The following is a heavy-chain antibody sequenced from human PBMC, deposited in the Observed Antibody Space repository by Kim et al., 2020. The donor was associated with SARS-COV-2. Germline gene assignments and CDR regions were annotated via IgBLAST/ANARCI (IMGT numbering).Heavy chain of an antibody. CDR1: GGTFSSYA. D-gene: IGHD2-2*01. CDR3: AREWGCSSTSCYRLSYYGMDV. CDR2: IIPIFGTA. V-gene: IGHV1-69*13. J-gene: IGHJ6*02. Sequence: SVKVSCKASGGTFSSYAISWVRQAPGQGLEWMGGIIPIFGTANYAQKFQGRVTITADESTSTAYMELSSLRSEDTAVYYCAREWGCSSTSCYRLSYYGMDVWGQGTTVTVSS.